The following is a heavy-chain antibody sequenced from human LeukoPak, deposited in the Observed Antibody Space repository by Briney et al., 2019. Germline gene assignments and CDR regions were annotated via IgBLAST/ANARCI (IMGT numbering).Heavy chain of an antibody. V-gene: IGHV3-21*01. CDR1: GFTFSSYS. D-gene: IGHD5-18*01. CDR2: ISSSSSYI. CDR3: ARDGDLYSYGYQSYFDY. J-gene: IGHJ4*02. Sequence: PGGSLRLSCAASGFTFSSYSMNWVRQAPGKGLEWVSSISSSSSYIYYADSVKGRFTISRDNAKNSLYLQMNSLRAEDTAVYYCARDGDLYSYGYQSYFDYWGQGTLVTVSS.